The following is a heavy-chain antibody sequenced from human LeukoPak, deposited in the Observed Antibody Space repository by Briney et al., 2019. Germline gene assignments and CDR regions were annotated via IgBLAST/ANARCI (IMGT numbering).Heavy chain of an antibody. V-gene: IGHV4-38-2*02. J-gene: IGHJ4*02. D-gene: IGHD3-10*01. CDR3: ARENGE. CDR2: IYHSGST. Sequence: SETLSLTCTFSGGSTSSYYWSWIRQPPGKGLEWIGSIYHSGSTYYNPSLKSRVTISVDTSKNQFSLKLSSVTAADTAVYYCARENGEWGQGTLVTVSS. CDR1: GGSTSSYY.